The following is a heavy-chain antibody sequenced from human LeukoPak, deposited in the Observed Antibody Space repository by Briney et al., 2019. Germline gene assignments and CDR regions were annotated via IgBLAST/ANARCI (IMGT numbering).Heavy chain of an antibody. CDR3: VSGNDPDSTWENYRLDAFDI. CDR1: GYTFSHYS. CDR2: ISSTSDYI. J-gene: IGHJ3*02. D-gene: IGHD3-16*02. V-gene: IGHV3-21*01. Sequence: GGSLRPSCAASGYTFSHYSVNWVRQAPGKGLEWVSSISSTSDYIYYADSVKGRFTISRDNTKSSLYLQTNSLRAEDTAVYYCVSGNDPDSTWENYRLDAFDIWGQGTTVIVSS.